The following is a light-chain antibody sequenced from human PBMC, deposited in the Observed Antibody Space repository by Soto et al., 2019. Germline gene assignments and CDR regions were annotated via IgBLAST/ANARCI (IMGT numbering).Light chain of an antibody. J-gene: IGLJ3*02. CDR3: SSYTRSSTVV. CDR1: NNDVGAYNY. Sequence: QLVLTQPASVSGSPGQSITISCTGINNDVGAYNYVSWYQQHPGKAPKTMIYDVSNRPSGVSNRFSGSKSGNTASLTISGLQAEDEADYYCSSYTRSSTVVFGGGTKLTVL. CDR2: DVS. V-gene: IGLV2-14*03.